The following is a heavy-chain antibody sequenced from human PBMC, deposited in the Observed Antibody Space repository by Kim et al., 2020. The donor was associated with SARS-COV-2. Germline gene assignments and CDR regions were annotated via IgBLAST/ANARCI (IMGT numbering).Heavy chain of an antibody. V-gene: IGHV1-69*04. CDR3: ARALGGSGSYAYFDY. J-gene: IGHJ4*02. D-gene: IGHD3-10*01. Sequence: FQGRVTITTDTSTSTAYVGLSSLRSADTAVYYCARALGGSGSYAYFDYWGQGTLVTVSS.